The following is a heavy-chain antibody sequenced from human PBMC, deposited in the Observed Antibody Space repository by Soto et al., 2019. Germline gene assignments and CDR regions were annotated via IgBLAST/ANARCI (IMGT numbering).Heavy chain of an antibody. D-gene: IGHD6-6*01. Sequence: QVQLVQSGAEVKKPGASVKVSCKASGYTFTGYYMHWVRQAPGQGLEWMGWINPNSGGTNYAQKMQGWVTMTRDTSVSTAYMGLSRLRSDDTAVYYCARGGYSSSSVRGPTYYFDYWGQGTLVTVSS. CDR3: ARGGYSSSSVRGPTYYFDY. J-gene: IGHJ4*02. CDR1: GYTFTGYY. CDR2: INPNSGGT. V-gene: IGHV1-2*04.